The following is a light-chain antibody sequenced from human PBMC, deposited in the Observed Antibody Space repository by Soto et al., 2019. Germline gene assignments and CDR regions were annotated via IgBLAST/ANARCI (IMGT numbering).Light chain of an antibody. CDR1: QSVGNN. V-gene: IGKV3-15*01. J-gene: IGKJ1*01. CDR3: QQYNDWRWT. Sequence: EIVMTQSPATLSVSPGERATLSCRASQSVGNNLAWYQQKPGQAPRLLIHGASIRATGVPARFSGSGSGTEFTLTISSLQSEDFVVYYCQQYNDWRWTFGQGTKVDIK. CDR2: GAS.